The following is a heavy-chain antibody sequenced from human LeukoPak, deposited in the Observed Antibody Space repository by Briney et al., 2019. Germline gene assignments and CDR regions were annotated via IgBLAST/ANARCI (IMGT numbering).Heavy chain of an antibody. CDR2: ISGDGGST. V-gene: IGHV3-43*02. Sequence: PGGSLRLSCAASGFTFDDYAMHWVRQAPGKGLERVSLISGDGGSTYYADSVKGRFTISRDNSKNSLYLQMNSLRTEDTALYYCAKDGAIVVVPAAITDYYYGMDVWGQGTTVTVSS. CDR1: GFTFDDYA. D-gene: IGHD2-2*02. J-gene: IGHJ6*02. CDR3: AKDGAIVVVPAAITDYYYGMDV.